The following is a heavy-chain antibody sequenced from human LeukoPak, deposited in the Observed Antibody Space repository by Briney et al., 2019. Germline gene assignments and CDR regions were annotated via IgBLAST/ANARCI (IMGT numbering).Heavy chain of an antibody. J-gene: IGHJ5*02. Sequence: GSSVKVSCKASGGTFSSYAISWVRQAPGQGLEWMGRIIPILGIANYALKFQGRVTITTDESTSTAYMELSSLRSEDTAVYYCARDSWFDPWGQGTLVTVSS. CDR1: GGTFSSYA. V-gene: IGHV1-69*04. CDR2: IIPILGIA. CDR3: ARDSWFDP.